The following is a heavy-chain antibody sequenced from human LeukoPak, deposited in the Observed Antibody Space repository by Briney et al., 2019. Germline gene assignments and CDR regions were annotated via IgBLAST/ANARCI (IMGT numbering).Heavy chain of an antibody. CDR3: VADSSGYYFGY. D-gene: IGHD3-22*01. J-gene: IGHJ4*02. CDR1: GGTFSSYA. CDR2: IIPIFGTA. V-gene: IGHV1-69*13. Sequence: SVKVSCKASGGTFSSYAISWVRQAPGQGLEWMGGIIPIFGTANYAQKFQGRVTITADGSTSTAYMELSSLRSEDTAVYYCVADSSGYYFGYWGQGTLVTVSS.